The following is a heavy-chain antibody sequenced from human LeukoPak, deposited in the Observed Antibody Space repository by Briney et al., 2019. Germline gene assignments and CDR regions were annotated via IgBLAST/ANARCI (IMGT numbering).Heavy chain of an antibody. D-gene: IGHD5-18*01. CDR2: IGTAGDT. Sequence: PGGSLRLSCAASGFTFSSYDMHWVRQATGKGLELVSAIGTAGDTYYPGSVKGRFTISRENAKNSLYLQMNSLRAGDTAVYYCARGVSYGPGEGAFDIWGQGTMVTVSS. CDR3: ARGVSYGPGEGAFDI. V-gene: IGHV3-13*01. CDR1: GFTFSSYD. J-gene: IGHJ3*02.